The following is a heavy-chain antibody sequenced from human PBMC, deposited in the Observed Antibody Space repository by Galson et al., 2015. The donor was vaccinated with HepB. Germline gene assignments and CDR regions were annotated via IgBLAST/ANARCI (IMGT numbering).Heavy chain of an antibody. D-gene: IGHD2-2*01. CDR2: IIPILGTA. J-gene: IGHJ6*03. Sequence: SVKVSCKASGGTFSSYAISWVRQAPGQGLEWMGGIIPILGTANYAQKFQGRVTITADESTSTAYMELSSLRSEDTAVYYCARGAIVVVPAALLYGYYYYYMDVWGKGTTVTVSS. V-gene: IGHV1-69*13. CDR3: ARGAIVVVPAALLYGYYYYYMDV. CDR1: GGTFSSYA.